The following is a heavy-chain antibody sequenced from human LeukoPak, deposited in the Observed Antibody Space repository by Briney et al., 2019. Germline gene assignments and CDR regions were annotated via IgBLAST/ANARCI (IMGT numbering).Heavy chain of an antibody. CDR2: IYYSGST. CDR1: GGSISSHY. V-gene: IGHV4-59*11. CDR3: ARLYYYDFWSGYYAWFDP. D-gene: IGHD3-3*01. J-gene: IGHJ5*02. Sequence: PSETLSLTCTVSGGSISSHYWSWIRQPPGKGLEWIGYIYYSGSTNYNPSLKSRVTISVDTSKNQLSLKLSSVTAADTAVYYCARLYYYDFWSGYYAWFDPWGQGTLVTVSS.